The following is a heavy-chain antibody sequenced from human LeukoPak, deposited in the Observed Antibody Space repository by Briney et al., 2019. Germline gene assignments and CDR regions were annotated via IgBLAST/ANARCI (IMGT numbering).Heavy chain of an antibody. CDR3: AKSLRWLRLYYYYGMDV. J-gene: IGHJ6*02. CDR1: GFTVSSYG. V-gene: IGHV3-30*18. Sequence: GGSLRLSCAASGFTVSSYGMHWVRQAPGKGLEWVAVISYDGSNKYYADSVKGRFTISRDNSKNTLYLQMNSLRAEDTAVYYCAKSLRWLRLYYYYGMDVWGQGTTVTVSS. D-gene: IGHD5-12*01. CDR2: ISYDGSNK.